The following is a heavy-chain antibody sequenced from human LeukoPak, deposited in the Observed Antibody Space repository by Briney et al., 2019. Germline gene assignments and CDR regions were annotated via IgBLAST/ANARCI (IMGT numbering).Heavy chain of an antibody. J-gene: IGHJ4*02. V-gene: IGHV1-18*01. CDR2: SSGYSGNT. CDR1: GYTFTSHV. CDR3: ARGAVSTHGFDY. D-gene: IGHD5/OR15-5a*01. Sequence: ASVKVSCKTSGYTFTSHVISWVRQAPGQGLEWMGWSSGYSGNTNHAQKFQGRVTMTTDTSTSTAYMELRSLRPDDTAVYYCARGAVSTHGFDYWGQGTLVTVSS.